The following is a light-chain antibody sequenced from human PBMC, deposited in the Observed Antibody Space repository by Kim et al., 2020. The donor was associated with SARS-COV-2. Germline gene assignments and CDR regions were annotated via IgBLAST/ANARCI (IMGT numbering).Light chain of an antibody. J-gene: IGKJ1*01. CDR3: QQSYSTPRT. CDR1: QNITTY. CDR2: AAS. Sequence: DIQMTQSPSSLSASVGDRVTITCRASQNITTYLNWYQQKPGKAPKLLIYAASSLQSGVPSRFSGSGSGADFTLNISSLQPEDVATDYCQQSYSTPRTFGQGTKVDIK. V-gene: IGKV1-39*01.